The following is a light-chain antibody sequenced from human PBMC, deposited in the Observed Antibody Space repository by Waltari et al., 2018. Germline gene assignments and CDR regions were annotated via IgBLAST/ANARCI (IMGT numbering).Light chain of an antibody. V-gene: IGKV1-33*01. Sequence: DIQMTQSPFSLSGSVGDRVIITCQANQDISKNLNWLQQKPGKDHRLLFYDASNLHTGVPSRFSQGASGTEYTLAISGLQPEDIATYYCQQYATLPLTFGGGTKVEIK. J-gene: IGKJ4*01. CDR1: QDISKN. CDR3: QQYATLPLT. CDR2: DAS.